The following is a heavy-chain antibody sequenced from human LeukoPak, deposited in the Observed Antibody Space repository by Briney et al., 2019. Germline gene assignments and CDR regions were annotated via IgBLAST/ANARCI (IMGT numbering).Heavy chain of an antibody. D-gene: IGHD5-12*01. CDR1: GFTFSSYA. J-gene: IGHJ6*02. V-gene: IGHV3-23*01. CDR2: ISGSGGST. CDR3: AKDIGAYYYYGMDV. Sequence: GGSLRPSCAASGFTFSSYAMSWVRQAPGKGLEWVSAISGSGGSTYYADSVKGRFTISRDNSKNTLYLQMNSLRAEDTAVYYCAKDIGAYYYYGMDVWGQGTTVTVSS.